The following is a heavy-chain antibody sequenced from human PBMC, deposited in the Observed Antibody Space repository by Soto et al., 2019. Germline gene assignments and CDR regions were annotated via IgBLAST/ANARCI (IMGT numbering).Heavy chain of an antibody. CDR3: ARDTGEGGASLVDY. J-gene: IGHJ4*02. Sequence: QVQLAQSGPEVKKPGASVKVSCKASGYIYTNYGLSWLRQAPGQGLEWVGWISAYTGATDYAKNFKDRVNLTIDTSTTTGYMEVMSLRSDDTAIYYCARDTGEGGASLVDYWGQGTLVTVSS. CDR1: GYIYTNYG. V-gene: IGHV1-18*04. CDR2: ISAYTGAT. D-gene: IGHD2-8*02.